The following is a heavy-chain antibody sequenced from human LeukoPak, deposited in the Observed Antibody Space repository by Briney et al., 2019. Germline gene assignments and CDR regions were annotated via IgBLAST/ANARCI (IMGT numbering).Heavy chain of an antibody. CDR2: ISSSGSTI. CDR1: GFPFSTYA. D-gene: IGHD3-22*01. J-gene: IGHJ4*02. V-gene: IGHV3-48*04. CDR3: ARMTYYYDSSGYSHFDY. Sequence: GSLRLSCAASGFPFSTYAMTWDRQAPGKGLEWVSYISSSGSTIYYADSVRGRFTISRDNAKNSLYLQMNSLRVEDTAVYYCARMTYYYDSSGYSHFDYWGQGTLVTVSS.